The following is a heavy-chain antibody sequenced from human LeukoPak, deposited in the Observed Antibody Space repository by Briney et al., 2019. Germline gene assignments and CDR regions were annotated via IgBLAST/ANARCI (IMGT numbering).Heavy chain of an antibody. V-gene: IGHV4-30-2*01. CDR2: IYHSGST. J-gene: IGHJ3*02. Sequence: SETLSLTCTVSGDSISSGAYYWSWIRQPPGKGLEWIGYIYHSGSTYYNPSPKSRVTISVDRSKNQFSLKLSSVTAADTAVYYCARDVGQQPPRAFGIWGQGTMVTVSS. D-gene: IGHD6-13*01. CDR3: ARDVGQQPPRAFGI. CDR1: GDSISSGAYY.